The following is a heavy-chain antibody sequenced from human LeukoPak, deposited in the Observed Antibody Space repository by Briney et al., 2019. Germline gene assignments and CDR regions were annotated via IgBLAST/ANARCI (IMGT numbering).Heavy chain of an antibody. V-gene: IGHV3-74*01. D-gene: IGHD3-9*01. Sequence: GGSLRLSCAASGFTFSNYWMHWVRQAPGKGLVWVSRIKGDGSHTIYADSVKGRFTISRDNAKNTLYLQMKSLRAEGTAVYYCVRDWDHFDFDSWGQGTLVTASS. CDR3: VRDWDHFDFDS. CDR1: GFTFSNYW. J-gene: IGHJ5*01. CDR2: IKGDGSHT.